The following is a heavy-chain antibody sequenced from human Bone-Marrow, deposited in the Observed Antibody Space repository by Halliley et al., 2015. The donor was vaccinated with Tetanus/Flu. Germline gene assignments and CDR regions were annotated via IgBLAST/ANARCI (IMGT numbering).Heavy chain of an antibody. V-gene: IGHV4-59*01. CDR3: ARGGACGDRLDQ. D-gene: IGHD2-21*01. J-gene: IGHJ4*02. Sequence: GLKWLGFIFYTGATNSNPSLKIRVTMSKYTSKNQFSLQLTAVTAADSAVYYCARGGACGDRLDQWGQGALVTVSS. CDR2: IFYTGAT.